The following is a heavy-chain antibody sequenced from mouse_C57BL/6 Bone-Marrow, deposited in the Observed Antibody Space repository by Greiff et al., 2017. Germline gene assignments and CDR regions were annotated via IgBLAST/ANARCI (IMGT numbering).Heavy chain of an antibody. CDR2: ISDGGSYT. CDR1: GFTFSSYA. D-gene: IGHD4-1*01. CDR3: AREMNCFFDY. Sequence: EVKLMESGGGLVKPGGSLKLSCAASGFTFSSYAMSWVRQTPEKRLEWVATISDGGSYTYYPDNVKGRFTISRDNAKNNLYLQMSQLKSEDTAMYYCAREMNCFFDYWGQGTTLTVSS. V-gene: IGHV5-4*01. J-gene: IGHJ2*01.